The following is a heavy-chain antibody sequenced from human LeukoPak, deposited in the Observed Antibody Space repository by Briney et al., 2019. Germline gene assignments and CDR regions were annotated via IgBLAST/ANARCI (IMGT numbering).Heavy chain of an antibody. CDR1: GFTFSMYA. V-gene: IGHV3-23*01. D-gene: IGHD5-12*01. Sequence: GGSLRLSCPASGFTFSMYAMSWVRQAPGKGLEWVSAINGIGSTINYAHSVKGRFTIPRHNFKNTLYLQMNSLRVEDAAVYYCAREMTSITYAFDMWRRGRMVSV. CDR3: AREMTSITYAFDM. J-gene: IGHJ3*02. CDR2: INGIGSTI.